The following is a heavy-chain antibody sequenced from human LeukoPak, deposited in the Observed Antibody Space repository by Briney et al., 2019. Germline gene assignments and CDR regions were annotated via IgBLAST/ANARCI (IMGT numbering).Heavy chain of an antibody. CDR3: VRGSTLRHYQY. D-gene: IGHD3-16*01. CDR2: IYYSGST. Sequence: SETLSLTCTVSGGSISSSSYYWGWVRRPPGKGLEWIGSIYYSGSTYYNPSLKSRVTVSVDTSKNQFSLKLSSVTAADTAVYYCVRGSTLRHYQYWGQGTLVTVSS. V-gene: IGHV4-39*01. J-gene: IGHJ4*02. CDR1: GGSISSSSYY.